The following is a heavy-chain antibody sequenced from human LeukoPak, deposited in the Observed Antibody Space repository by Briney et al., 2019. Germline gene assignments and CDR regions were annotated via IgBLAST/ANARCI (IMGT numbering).Heavy chain of an antibody. Sequence: ASVKVCCTASGYTFTCYYIDWVRQAPGQGLEWMGWINPNTGATRYAQKFQGRVTMTRDTSIRTAYMEMSRLISDDTAVYYCARDRTVGDSFYYYGMDVWGQGTTVTVSS. D-gene: IGHD3-16*01. V-gene: IGHV1-2*02. J-gene: IGHJ6*02. CDR2: INPNTGAT. CDR1: GYTFTCYY. CDR3: ARDRTVGDSFYYYGMDV.